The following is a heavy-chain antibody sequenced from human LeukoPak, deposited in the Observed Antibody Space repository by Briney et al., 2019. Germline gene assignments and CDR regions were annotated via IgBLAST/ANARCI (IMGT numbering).Heavy chain of an antibody. V-gene: IGHV4-61*02. CDR1: GGSISSGNYY. D-gene: IGHD3-10*01. CDR3: AREGGSGGHYYYYMDV. J-gene: IGHJ6*03. CDR2: IYSSGSA. Sequence: SETLSLTCTVSGGSISSGNYYWSWIRQPAGKGLEWIGRIYSSGSARYTPSLKSRVTISVDTSKNQLSLNLRSVTASDTAVYYCAREGGSGGHYYYYMDVWGTGTTVTVSS.